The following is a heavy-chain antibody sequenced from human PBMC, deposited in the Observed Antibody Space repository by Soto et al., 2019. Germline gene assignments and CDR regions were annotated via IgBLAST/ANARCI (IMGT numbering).Heavy chain of an antibody. D-gene: IGHD6-13*01. CDR2: TYYRSKWYN. J-gene: IGHJ6*02. V-gene: IGHV6-1*01. CDR1: GDSASSNSAA. CDR3: AREYSSSGVYYYYGMDV. Sequence: SQTLSLTCAISGDSASSNSAAWNWIRQSPSRGLEWLGRTYYRSKWYNDYAVSVKSRITINPDTSKNQFSLQLNSVTPEDTAVYYCAREYSSSGVYYYYGMDVWGQGTTVTVSS.